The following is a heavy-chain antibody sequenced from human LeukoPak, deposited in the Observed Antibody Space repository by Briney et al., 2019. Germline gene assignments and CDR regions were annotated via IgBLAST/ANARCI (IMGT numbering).Heavy chain of an antibody. D-gene: IGHD2-2*01. CDR1: GFTVSSNY. Sequence: GGSLRLSCAASGFTVSSNYMSWVRQAPGRGLEWVSVIYSGGNTNYADSVKGRFTISRDNSKNTLYLQMNSLRAEDTAVYYCARDPGYCDNTSCYAANFDYWGQGTLVTVSS. V-gene: IGHV3-66*01. CDR3: ARDPGYCDNTSCYAANFDY. CDR2: IYSGGNT. J-gene: IGHJ4*02.